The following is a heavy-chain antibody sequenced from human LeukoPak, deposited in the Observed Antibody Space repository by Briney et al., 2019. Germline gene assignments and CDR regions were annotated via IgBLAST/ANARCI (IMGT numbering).Heavy chain of an antibody. CDR1: GFTFSSYS. J-gene: IGHJ4*02. Sequence: GSLGLSCAASGFTFSSYSMNWVRQAPGKGLEWVSSISSSSSYIYYADSVKGRFTISRDNAKNSLYLQMNSLRAEDTAVYYCARDGTRYCSSTSCYINYWGQGTLVTVSS. CDR3: ARDGTRYCSSTSCYINY. CDR2: ISSSSSYI. D-gene: IGHD2-2*02. V-gene: IGHV3-21*01.